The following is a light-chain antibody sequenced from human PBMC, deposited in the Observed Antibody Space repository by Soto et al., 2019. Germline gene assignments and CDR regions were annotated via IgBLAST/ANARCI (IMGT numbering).Light chain of an antibody. CDR1: QNINSW. CDR3: QQYNGYGR. V-gene: IGKV1-5*03. CDR2: KAS. Sequence: DIKLTQSPSFLSASVGGRVTITCRASQNINSWLAWYQQKPGKAPKLLIHKASSLQSGVPSRFSGSGSGTEFTLTISSLDPDDIATYYCQQYNGYGRFGQGTKVDIK. J-gene: IGKJ1*01.